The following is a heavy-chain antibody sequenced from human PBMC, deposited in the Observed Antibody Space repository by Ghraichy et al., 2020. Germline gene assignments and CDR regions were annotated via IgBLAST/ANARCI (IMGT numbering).Heavy chain of an antibody. CDR1: GFTFSSYS. CDR2: ISSSSSYI. D-gene: IGHD6-13*01. Sequence: GESLNISCAASGFTFSSYSMNWVRQAPGKGLEWVSSISSSSSYIYYADSVKGRFTISRDNAKNSLYLQMNSLRAEDTAVYYCATILGSSWSQTLEYFQHWGQGTLVTVSS. CDR3: ATILGSSWSQTLEYFQH. J-gene: IGHJ1*01. V-gene: IGHV3-21*01.